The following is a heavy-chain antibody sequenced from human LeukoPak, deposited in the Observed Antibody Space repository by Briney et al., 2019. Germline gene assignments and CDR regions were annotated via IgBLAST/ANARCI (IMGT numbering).Heavy chain of an antibody. V-gene: IGHV4-34*01. CDR2: INHSGST. CDR3: ARGGYSYGLR. CDR1: GGSISSYY. Sequence: SETLSLTCTVSGGSISSYYWSWIRQPPGKGPEWIGEINHSGSTNYNPSLKSRVTISVDTSKNQFSLKLSSVTAADTAVYYCARGGYSYGLRWGQGTLVTVSS. J-gene: IGHJ4*02. D-gene: IGHD5-18*01.